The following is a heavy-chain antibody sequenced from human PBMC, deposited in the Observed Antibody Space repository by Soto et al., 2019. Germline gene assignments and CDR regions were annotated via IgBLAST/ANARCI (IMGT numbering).Heavy chain of an antibody. CDR2: ISYSGTT. V-gene: IGHV4-30-4*02. D-gene: IGHD4-17*01. J-gene: IGHJ4*02. Sequence: SETLSLTCTVLGPSIPSVNYYWRWIRKPPGKGLEWIGFISYSGTTHYSASLRSRVSISVDTSKNQFSLDLSSVTAADTAVYYCATMGTPVTGLYYFDYWGQGTLVTVS. CDR3: ATMGTPVTGLYYFDY. CDR1: GPSIPSVNYY.